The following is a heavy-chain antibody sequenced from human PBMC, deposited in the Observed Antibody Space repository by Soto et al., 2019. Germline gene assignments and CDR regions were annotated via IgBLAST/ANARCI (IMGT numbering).Heavy chain of an antibody. CDR3: ARVDVIRVPLYYYYGMDV. CDR2: SSSSSSTI. CDR1: GFTFSSYS. D-gene: IGHD2-2*01. J-gene: IGHJ6*02. V-gene: IGHV3-48*01. Sequence: EMQLVESGGGLVQPGGSLRLSCEASGFTFSSYSMNWVRQAPGKGLEWVSYSSSSSSTIYYADSVKGRFTISRDNAKNSLSLQMNSLRAEDTPVYYCARVDVIRVPLYYYYGMDVWGQGTTVTVSS.